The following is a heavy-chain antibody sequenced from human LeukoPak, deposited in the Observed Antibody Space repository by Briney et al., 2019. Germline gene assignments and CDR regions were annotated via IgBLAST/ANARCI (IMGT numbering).Heavy chain of an antibody. J-gene: IGHJ6*03. CDR2: MNPNSGNT. V-gene: IGHV1-8*02. Sequence: GASVKVSCKASGGTFTSYAINWVRQATGQGLEWMGWMNPNSGNTGYAQKFQGRVTMTRNTSISTAYMELSSLRSEDTAVYYCARGSVTAPWYYYYYMDVWGKGTTVTISS. CDR1: GGTFTSYA. D-gene: IGHD2-21*02. CDR3: ARGSVTAPWYYYYYMDV.